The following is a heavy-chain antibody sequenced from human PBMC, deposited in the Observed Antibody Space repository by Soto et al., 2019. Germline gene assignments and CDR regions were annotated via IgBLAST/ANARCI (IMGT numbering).Heavy chain of an antibody. CDR1: GFTFNTYD. CDR3: VRSGTARLLRHSWFDT. Sequence: EVQLVESGEGLVKPGGSLRLSCAASGFTFNTYDMNWVRQAPGKGLEWVSSITTSRAYIYYADSLKGRITISRDNAKNSLFLQMNSLRAEDTAVYYCVRSGTARLLRHSWFDTWGQGTLVTVSS. CDR2: ITTSRAYI. D-gene: IGHD2-21*01. J-gene: IGHJ5*02. V-gene: IGHV3-21*01.